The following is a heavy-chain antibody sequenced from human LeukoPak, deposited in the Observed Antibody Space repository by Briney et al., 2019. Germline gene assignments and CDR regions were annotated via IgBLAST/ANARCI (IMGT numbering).Heavy chain of an antibody. CDR2: ISGSGSST. CDR1: GFTFSSYA. J-gene: IGHJ4*02. D-gene: IGHD5-12*01. CDR3: AKRGYESSDLFDF. Sequence: GGSLRLSCAAPGFTFSSYAMSWVRQAPGKGLEWGSAISGSGSSTKYADSVKGRVTISRDISKNTLYLQMSGLRAEDTAVYYCAKRGYESSDLFDFWGQGTLVTVSS. V-gene: IGHV3-23*01.